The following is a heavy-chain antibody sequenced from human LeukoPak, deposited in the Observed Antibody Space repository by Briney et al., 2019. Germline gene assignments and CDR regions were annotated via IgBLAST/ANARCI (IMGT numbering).Heavy chain of an antibody. CDR3: ARQVLLWFGEFSDAFDI. Sequence: SETLSLTCTVSGGSISSSSYYWGWIRQPPGTGLEWIGSIYYSGSTYYNPSLKSRVTISVDTSKNQFSLKLSSVTAADTAVYYCARQVLLWFGEFSDAFDIWGQGTMVTVSS. J-gene: IGHJ3*02. CDR1: GGSISSSSYY. CDR2: IYYSGST. D-gene: IGHD3-10*01. V-gene: IGHV4-39*01.